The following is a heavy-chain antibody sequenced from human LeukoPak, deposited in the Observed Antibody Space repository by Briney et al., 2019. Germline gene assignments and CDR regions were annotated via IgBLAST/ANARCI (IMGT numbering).Heavy chain of an antibody. J-gene: IGHJ4*02. CDR1: GFTFSRYG. Sequence: PGGSLRLSCAASGFTFSRYGMHWVRQAPGKGLEWVGFIRSKAYGGTTEYAASVKGRFTISRDDSKSIAYLQMNSLKTEDTAVYYCTSGGLLAYCGGDCLDYWGQGTLVTVSS. V-gene: IGHV3-49*04. D-gene: IGHD2-21*02. CDR3: TSGGLLAYCGGDCLDY. CDR2: IRSKAYGGTT.